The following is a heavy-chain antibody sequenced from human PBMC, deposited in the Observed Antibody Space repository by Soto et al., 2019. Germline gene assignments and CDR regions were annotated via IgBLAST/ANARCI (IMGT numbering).Heavy chain of an antibody. J-gene: IGHJ6*02. CDR1: GFTFSSYA. D-gene: IGHD2-2*01. CDR3: ARDWVDCSSTSCYPGGYYYYYYGMDV. Sequence: PVGSLRLSCAASGFTFSSYAMHWVRQAPGKGLEWVAVISYDGSNKYYADSVKGRFTIPRDNSKNTLYLQMNSLRAEDTAVYYCARDWVDCSSTSCYPGGYYYYYYGMDVWGQGTTVTVSS. V-gene: IGHV3-30-3*01. CDR2: ISYDGSNK.